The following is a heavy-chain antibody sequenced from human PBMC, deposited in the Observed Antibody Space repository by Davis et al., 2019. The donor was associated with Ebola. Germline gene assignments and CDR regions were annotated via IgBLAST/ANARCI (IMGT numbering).Heavy chain of an antibody. V-gene: IGHV3-7*03. D-gene: IGHD2/OR15-2a*01. Sequence: GGSLRLSCAASGFTFIGHWMSWVRQAPGKGLEWVANIKQDGSEKYYVDSVRGRFTISRDNAKNSLHLQMNSLRAEETAVYFCVKYCNYAFEWWGRGTLVTVSS. CDR2: IKQDGSEK. CDR3: VKYCNYAFEW. J-gene: IGHJ4*02. CDR1: GFTFIGHW.